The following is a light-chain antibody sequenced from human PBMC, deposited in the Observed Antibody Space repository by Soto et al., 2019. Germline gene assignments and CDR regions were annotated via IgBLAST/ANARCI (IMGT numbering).Light chain of an antibody. CDR3: QQLSHYPYT. Sequence: DIQLTQSPSFLSASVADRVTISCRASDDISSSLAWYQPEPVKPPNLLIYYSSTLQTGVPSRFTGSGSGRKFPLTISGLQFGDFATDCGQQLSHYPYTFGQGNKLEIK. CDR1: DDISSS. CDR2: YSS. J-gene: IGKJ2*01. V-gene: IGKV1-9*01.